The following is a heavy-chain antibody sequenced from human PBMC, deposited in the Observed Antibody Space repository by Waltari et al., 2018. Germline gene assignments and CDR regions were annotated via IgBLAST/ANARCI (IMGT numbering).Heavy chain of an antibody. Sequence: QVQLQESGPGLVKPSETLSLTCTVSGGSISSYYWSWIRQPPGKGLEWIGYIYYSGSTISNPSLKSRVTISVDTSKNQFSLKLSSVTAADTAVYYCAREVGIVPAAPGYNWFDPWGQGTLVTVSS. J-gene: IGHJ5*02. CDR2: IYYSGST. CDR3: AREVGIVPAAPGYNWFDP. V-gene: IGHV4-59*01. CDR1: GGSISSYY. D-gene: IGHD2-2*01.